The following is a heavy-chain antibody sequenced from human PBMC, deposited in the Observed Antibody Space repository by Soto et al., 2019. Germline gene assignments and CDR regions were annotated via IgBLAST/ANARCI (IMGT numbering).Heavy chain of an antibody. CDR1: GFTFSSYA. V-gene: IGHV3-23*01. D-gene: IGHD1-1*01. CDR3: AKDRSTTGTTVRFDP. J-gene: IGHJ5*02. Sequence: PGGSLRLSCGASGFTFSSYAMSWVRQAPGKGLDWVSSISGSGGSTYYADSVKGRFTISRDNSNNTLYLQMNSLRAEDTAVYYCAKDRSTTGTTVRFDPWGQGTLVTVSS. CDR2: ISGSGGST.